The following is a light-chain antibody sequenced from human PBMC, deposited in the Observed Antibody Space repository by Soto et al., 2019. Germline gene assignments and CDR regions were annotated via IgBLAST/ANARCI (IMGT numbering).Light chain of an antibody. CDR2: GAS. CDR1: QSISSNY. Sequence: EIVLTQSPGTLSLSPGERATLSCRASQSISSNYLAWYQQKPGQAPRLLIFGASNRATGIPARFSGSGSGTDFTLSISRLEPEDFAVYYCQQYDSSPLTFGQGTKV. CDR3: QQYDSSPLT. V-gene: IGKV3-20*01. J-gene: IGKJ1*01.